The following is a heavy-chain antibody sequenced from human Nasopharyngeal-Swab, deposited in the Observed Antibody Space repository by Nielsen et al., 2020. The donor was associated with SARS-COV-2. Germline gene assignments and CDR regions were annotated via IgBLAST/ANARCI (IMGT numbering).Heavy chain of an antibody. CDR3: ARGGDIVLVVAATDY. Sequence: GESLKISCAASGFTFSDYYMSWIRQAPGKGLEWVSYISSSGSTIYYADSVKGRFTISRDNAKNSLYLQRNSLRSEDTAVYYCARGGDIVLVVAATDYWVQGTLVTLSS. J-gene: IGHJ4*02. CDR2: ISSSGSTI. CDR1: GFTFSDYY. D-gene: IGHD2-15*01. V-gene: IGHV3-11*04.